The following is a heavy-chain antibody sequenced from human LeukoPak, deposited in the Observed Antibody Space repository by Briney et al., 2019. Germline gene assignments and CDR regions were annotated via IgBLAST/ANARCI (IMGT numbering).Heavy chain of an antibody. J-gene: IGHJ5*02. CDR3: ARGACLYCSGVPYNWFDP. Sequence: GGSLRLSCAASGFTFSSYSMNWVRQAPGKGLDWVSSISSSSSYIYYADSVKGRFTISRDNAKNSLYLQMNSLRAEDTAVYYCARGACLYCSGVPYNWFDPWGQGTLVTVSS. CDR2: ISSSSSYI. V-gene: IGHV3-21*01. D-gene: IGHD2-15*01. CDR1: GFTFSSYS.